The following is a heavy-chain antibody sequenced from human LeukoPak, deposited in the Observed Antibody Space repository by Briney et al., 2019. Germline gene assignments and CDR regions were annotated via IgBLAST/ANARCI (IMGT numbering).Heavy chain of an antibody. V-gene: IGHV3-23*01. Sequence: GGSLRLSCAASGFAFTNYAMSWVRQAPGKGLDWVSAISYNGGSTYYSDSVKGRFTISRDNSKNTVYLQMNSLRAEDTAVYYCAKPPNYGAYYYGMDVWGKGTTVTVSS. J-gene: IGHJ6*04. CDR1: GFAFTNYA. CDR3: AKPPNYGAYYYGMDV. D-gene: IGHD4/OR15-4a*01. CDR2: ISYNGGST.